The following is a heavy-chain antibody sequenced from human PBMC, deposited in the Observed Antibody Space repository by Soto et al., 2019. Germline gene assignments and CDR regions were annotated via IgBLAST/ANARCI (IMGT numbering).Heavy chain of an antibody. V-gene: IGHV3-15*01. D-gene: IGHD3-3*01. CDR1: GCTFSNAG. CDR2: IKSKTDGGTT. J-gene: IGHJ5*02. CDR3: TTDREDYDFWSGYYTGGNWFDP. Sequence: PGGSLRLSCAASGCTFSNAGMSWVRQAPGKGLEWVGRIKSKTDGGTTDYAAPVKGRFTISRDDSKNTLYLQMNSLKTEDTAVYYCTTDREDYDFWSGYYTGGNWFDPWGQGTLVTVSS.